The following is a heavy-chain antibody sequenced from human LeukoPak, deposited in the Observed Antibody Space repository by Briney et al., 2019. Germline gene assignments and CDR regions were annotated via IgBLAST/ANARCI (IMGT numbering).Heavy chain of an antibody. J-gene: IGHJ4*02. CDR3: ARVLRAASWRSYDY. D-gene: IGHD5-18*01. CDR1: GGSVSNSLYY. CDR2: IYYNGDT. V-gene: IGHV4-61*01. Sequence: SETLSLTCTVSGGSVSNSLYYWSRIRQPPGKGLEYIGYIYYNGDTSYNPSLKNRVIISIDTSSNQFSLRLNSMTAADTAMYYCARVLRAASWRSYDYWGQGSLVTVSS.